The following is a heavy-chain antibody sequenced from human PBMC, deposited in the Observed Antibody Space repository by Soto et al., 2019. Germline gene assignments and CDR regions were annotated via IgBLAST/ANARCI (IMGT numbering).Heavy chain of an antibody. Sequence: GGSLRLSCAASGFTFSSYAMSWVRQAPGKGLEWVSAISGSGGSTYYADSVKGRFTISRDNSKNTLYLQMNSLRAEDTAVYYCAKGPMVRGVITYNWFDPWGQGTLVTVSS. CDR2: ISGSGGST. CDR3: AKGPMVRGVITYNWFDP. CDR1: GFTFSSYA. J-gene: IGHJ5*02. D-gene: IGHD3-10*01. V-gene: IGHV3-23*01.